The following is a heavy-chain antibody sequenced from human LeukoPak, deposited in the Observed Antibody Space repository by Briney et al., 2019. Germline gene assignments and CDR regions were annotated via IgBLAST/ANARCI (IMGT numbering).Heavy chain of an antibody. CDR3: ARREDRGAAFDS. Sequence: PGGSLRLSCAASGFTFSSYWMHWVRQVPGEGLVWVSRTNTDGRTTSYADSVKGRFTISRDNAKNMLYLQMNSLRVEDTAVYYCARREDRGAAFDSWGQGVLVTVSS. CDR1: GFTFSSYW. J-gene: IGHJ4*02. V-gene: IGHV3-74*01. CDR2: TNTDGRTT. D-gene: IGHD3-22*01.